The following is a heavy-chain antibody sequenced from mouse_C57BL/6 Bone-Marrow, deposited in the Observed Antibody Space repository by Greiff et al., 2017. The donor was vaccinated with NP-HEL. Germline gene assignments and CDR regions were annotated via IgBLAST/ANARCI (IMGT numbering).Heavy chain of an antibody. CDR1: GFNIKDDY. Sequence: VQLKQSGAELVRPGASVKLSCTASGFNIKDDYMHWVKQRPEQGLEWIGWIDPENGDTEYASKFKGKATITADTSSNTAYLQLSILTSEDTAVYYCTVAYSNYWFAYWGQGTLVTVSA. V-gene: IGHV14-4*01. CDR2: IDPENGDT. D-gene: IGHD2-5*01. CDR3: TVAYSNYWFAY. J-gene: IGHJ3*01.